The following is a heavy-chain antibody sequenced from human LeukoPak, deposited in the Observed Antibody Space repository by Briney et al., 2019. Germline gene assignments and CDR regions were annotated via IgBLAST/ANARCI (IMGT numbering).Heavy chain of an antibody. V-gene: IGHV3-48*01. CDR1: GFTFSSYS. Sequence: GGSLRLSCAASGFTFSSYSMNWVRQAPGKGLEWVSCISSSSSTIYYADSVKGRFTISRDNAKNSLYLQMNSLRAEDTAVYYCARDGGYSSTSYYFDYWGQGTLVTVSS. D-gene: IGHD6-13*01. J-gene: IGHJ4*02. CDR2: ISSSSSTI. CDR3: ARDGGYSSTSYYFDY.